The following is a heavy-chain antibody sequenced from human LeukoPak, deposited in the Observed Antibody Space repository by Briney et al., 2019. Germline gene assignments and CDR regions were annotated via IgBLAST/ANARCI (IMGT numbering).Heavy chain of an antibody. CDR3: ARGLELTIDY. V-gene: IGHV1-18*01. Sequence: ASVNVSSKASGYTFTSYGIRWVRQAPGQGLEWMGWISAYNGNTNYAQKLQGRVTMTTDTSTSTAYMELRRLRSDDTAVYYCARGLELTIDYWGQGTLVTVSS. J-gene: IGHJ4*02. D-gene: IGHD1-26*01. CDR2: ISAYNGNT. CDR1: GYTFTSYG.